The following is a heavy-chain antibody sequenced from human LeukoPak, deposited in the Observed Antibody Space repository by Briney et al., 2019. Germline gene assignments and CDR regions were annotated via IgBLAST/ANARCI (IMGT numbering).Heavy chain of an antibody. V-gene: IGHV3-21*01. CDR1: GFTFSSYS. J-gene: IGHJ4*02. CDR3: ARGSGSSWLPNDY. D-gene: IGHD6-13*01. Sequence: GGSLRLSCAASGFTFSSYSMNWVRQAPGKGLEWVSSISSSSSYIYYADSVKGRFTISRDNAKNSLYLQMNSLRAEDTAVYYCARGSGSSWLPNDYWGQGTPVTVSS. CDR2: ISSSSSYI.